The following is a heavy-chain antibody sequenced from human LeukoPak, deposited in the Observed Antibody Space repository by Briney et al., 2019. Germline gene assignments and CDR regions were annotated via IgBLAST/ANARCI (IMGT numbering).Heavy chain of an antibody. V-gene: IGHV4-34*01. J-gene: IGHJ4*02. CDR2: INHSGTA. CDR3: ARRRSGLGSNTMIDY. CDR1: GTSFSSYY. Sequence: PSETLSLTCTVYGTSFSSYYWIWIRQPPGKRLEWIGEINHSGTANYNPSLNSRVTISVDTSKNQFSLNPTSVTAADTAVYYCARRRSGLGSNTMIDYWGQGNLVTVSS. D-gene: IGHD3-22*01.